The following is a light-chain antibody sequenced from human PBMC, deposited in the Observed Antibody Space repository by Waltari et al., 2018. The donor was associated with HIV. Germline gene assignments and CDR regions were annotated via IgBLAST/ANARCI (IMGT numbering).Light chain of an antibody. J-gene: IGLJ1*01. CDR3: GSWNGSLSADV. CDR1: SSNIGTNY. CDR2: ANN. V-gene: IGLV1-51*01. Sequence: QSVLTQPPSVSAAPGQKVTISCSGGSSNIGTNYVSWYQHLAGTAPNLLIYANNKRPSGIPDRFSGSKSGSSATLAITGLLAADEADYYCGSWNGSLSADVFGTGTKLTVL.